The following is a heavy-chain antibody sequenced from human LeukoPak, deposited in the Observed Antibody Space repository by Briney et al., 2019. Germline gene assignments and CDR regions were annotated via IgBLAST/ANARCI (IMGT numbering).Heavy chain of an antibody. J-gene: IGHJ4*02. D-gene: IGHD3-22*01. CDR1: GFTFSSYG. CDR3: AKTGDSSGYYSRY. V-gene: IGHV3-30*02. CDR2: IRYDGSNK. Sequence: PGGSLRLSCAASGFTFSSYGMHWVRQAPGKGLEWVAFIRYDGSNKYYADSVKGRFTISRDNSKNTLYLQMNSLRAEDTAVYYCAKTGDSSGYYSRYWGQGNLVTVSS.